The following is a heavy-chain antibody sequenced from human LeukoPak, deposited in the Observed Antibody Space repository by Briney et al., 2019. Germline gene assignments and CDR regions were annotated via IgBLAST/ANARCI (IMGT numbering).Heavy chain of an antibody. CDR1: GFTFSSYA. Sequence: GGSLRLSCAASGFTFSSYAMSWVRQAPGKGLEWVSAISGSGGSTYDADSVKGRFTISRDNSKNTLYLQINSLRAEDTAVYYCAKDQVEMAPTYTFGWFDPWGQGNLVTVSS. V-gene: IGHV3-23*01. CDR3: AKDQVEMAPTYTFGWFDP. CDR2: ISGSGGST. D-gene: IGHD5-24*01. J-gene: IGHJ5*02.